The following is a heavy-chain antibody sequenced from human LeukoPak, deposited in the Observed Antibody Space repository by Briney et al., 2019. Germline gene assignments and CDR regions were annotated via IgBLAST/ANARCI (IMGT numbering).Heavy chain of an antibody. V-gene: IGHV4-4*07. CDR2: ISSSGST. J-gene: IGHJ4*02. D-gene: IGHD3-10*01. Sequence: SETLSLTCSVSGDSITYFYWSWIRQAAGKGLEWIGRISSSGSTDYNASLKSRVTMSVDTSKNQFSLKLSSVTAADTAVYYCARVLYGTELIGFDYWGQGTLVTVSS. CDR3: ARVLYGTELIGFDY. CDR1: GDSITYFY.